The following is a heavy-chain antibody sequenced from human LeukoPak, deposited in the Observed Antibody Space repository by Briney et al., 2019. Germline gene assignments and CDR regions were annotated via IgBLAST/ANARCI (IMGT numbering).Heavy chain of an antibody. J-gene: IGHJ5*02. Sequence: SETLSLTCTVSGGSISSYYWSWIRQPAGKGLEWIGRIYTSGSTNYNPSLKSRVTMSVDTSKNQFSLKPSSVTAADTAVYYCARRTDDGSGSLRGEWFDPWGQGTLVTVSS. CDR1: GGSISSYY. CDR2: IYTSGST. V-gene: IGHV4-4*07. D-gene: IGHD3-10*01. CDR3: ARRTDDGSGSLRGEWFDP.